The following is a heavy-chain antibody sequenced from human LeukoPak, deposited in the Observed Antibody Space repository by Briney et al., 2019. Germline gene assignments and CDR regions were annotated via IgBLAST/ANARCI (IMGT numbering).Heavy chain of an antibody. D-gene: IGHD6-13*01. V-gene: IGHV4-59*11. CDR2: IYYRAST. CDR1: GGSISSHY. J-gene: IGHJ3*02. CDR3: ARGGIAAAFGALHI. Sequence: SETLSVTCTDCGGSISSHYWSWLRPPPRKGLEWIGYIYYRASTNYNLSLKSRVTISIDMSKNQLSLNLSSVTGADTAVYYCARGGIAAAFGALHIWGQGTMVTVSS.